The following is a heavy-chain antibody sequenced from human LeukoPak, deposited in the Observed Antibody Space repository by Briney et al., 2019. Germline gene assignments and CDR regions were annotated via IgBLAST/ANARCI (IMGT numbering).Heavy chain of an antibody. J-gene: IGHJ4*02. D-gene: IGHD6-19*01. CDR1: GFTFSSYS. Sequence: PGGSLRLSCAASGFTFSSYSMNWVRQAPGKGLEWVSYISSSSSTIYYADSVKGRFTISRDNAKNSLYLQMNSLRDEDTAVYYCARDKRLGAVAGPYYFDYWGQGTLVTVSS. V-gene: IGHV3-48*02. CDR3: ARDKRLGAVAGPYYFDY. CDR2: ISSSSSTI.